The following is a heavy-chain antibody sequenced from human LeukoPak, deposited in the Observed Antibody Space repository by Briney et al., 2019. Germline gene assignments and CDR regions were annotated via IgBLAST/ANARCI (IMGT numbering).Heavy chain of an antibody. CDR2: ISSSGSTI. D-gene: IGHD4-17*01. J-gene: IGHJ4*02. V-gene: IGHV3-48*03. Sequence: GGSLRLSCAASVFTFSSYEMNWVRQAPGKGLEWVSYISSSGSTIYYADSVKGRFTISRDNAKNSLCLQMNSLRAEDTAVYCCARARALRFDYWGQGTLVTVSS. CDR1: VFTFSSYE. CDR3: ARARALRFDY.